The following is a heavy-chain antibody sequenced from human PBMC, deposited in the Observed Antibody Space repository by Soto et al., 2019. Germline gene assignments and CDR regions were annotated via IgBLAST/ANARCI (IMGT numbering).Heavy chain of an antibody. J-gene: IGHJ5*02. Sequence: ASVKVSCKASGYTFTGYYMHWVRQAPGQGLEWMGWINPNSGGTNYAQKFQGRVTMTRDTSISTAYMELSRLRSDDTAVCYCARAPGSSGWYGEVWFDPWGQGTLVTVSS. CDR3: ARAPGSSGWYGEVWFDP. D-gene: IGHD6-19*01. CDR1: GYTFTGYY. V-gene: IGHV1-2*02. CDR2: INPNSGGT.